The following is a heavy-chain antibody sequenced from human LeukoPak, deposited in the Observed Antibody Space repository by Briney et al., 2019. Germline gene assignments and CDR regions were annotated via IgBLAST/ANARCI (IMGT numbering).Heavy chain of an antibody. Sequence: ASVKDSCKASGYTFTGYYMHWVRQAPGQGLEWMGWINPNSGGTNYAQKFQGRVTMTRDTSISTAYMELGRLRSDDTAVYYYARAQVGATPEEYYFDYWGQGTLVTVSS. CDR1: GYTFTGYY. CDR2: INPNSGGT. V-gene: IGHV1-2*02. D-gene: IGHD1-26*01. J-gene: IGHJ4*02. CDR3: ARAQVGATPEEYYFDY.